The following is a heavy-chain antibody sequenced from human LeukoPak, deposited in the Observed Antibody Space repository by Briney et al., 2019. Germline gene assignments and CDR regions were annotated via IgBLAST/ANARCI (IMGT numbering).Heavy chain of an antibody. CDR1: GGTFSSYA. CDR2: IIPIFGTA. J-gene: IGHJ4*02. Sequence: SVKVSCKASGGTFSSYAISWVRQAPGQGLEWMGGIIPIFGTANYAQKFQGRVTITADKSTSTAYMELSSLRSEDTAVYYCARGTDFWSGINSYYFDYWGQGALVTVSS. CDR3: ARGTDFWSGINSYYFDY. D-gene: IGHD3-3*01. V-gene: IGHV1-69*06.